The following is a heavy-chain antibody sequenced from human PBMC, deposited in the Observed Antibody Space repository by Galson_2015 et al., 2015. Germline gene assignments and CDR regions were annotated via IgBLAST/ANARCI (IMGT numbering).Heavy chain of an antibody. Sequence: SLRLSCAASGFTFSSYGMHWVRQAPGKGLEWVALIWYDGSNKYYADSVKGRFTISRDNSKNRLYLQMNSLRAEDTAVYYCARDAPYSSGWYENFDYWGQGTLVTVSS. J-gene: IGHJ4*02. V-gene: IGHV3-33*01. D-gene: IGHD6-19*01. CDR3: ARDAPYSSGWYENFDY. CDR2: IWYDGSNK. CDR1: GFTFSSYG.